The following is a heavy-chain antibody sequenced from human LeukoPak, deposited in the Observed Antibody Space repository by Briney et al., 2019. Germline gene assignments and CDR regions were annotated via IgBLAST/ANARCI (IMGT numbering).Heavy chain of an antibody. CDR2: ISGSGGST. CDR3: AKRSSYYSDSSGYRSEYYFDY. J-gene: IGHJ4*02. CDR1: GFTFSNAW. Sequence: PGGSLRLSCAASGFTFSNAWMSWVRQAPGKGLEWVSVISGSGGSTYYADSVKGRFTISRDNSKNTLHLQMNSLRAEDTAVYYCAKRSSYYSDSSGYRSEYYFDYWGQGTLVTVSS. D-gene: IGHD3-22*01. V-gene: IGHV3-23*01.